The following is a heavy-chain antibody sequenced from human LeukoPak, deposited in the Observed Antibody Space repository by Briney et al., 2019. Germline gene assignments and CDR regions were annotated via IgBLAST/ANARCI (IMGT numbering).Heavy chain of an antibody. Sequence: GGSLRLSCAASGFTVSSNYMSWVRQAPGKGLEWVSVIYSGGSTYYADSVKGRFTTSRDNSKNTLYLQMNSLRAEDTAVYYCARALNYGGPAFDIWGQGTMVTVSS. D-gene: IGHD4-23*01. V-gene: IGHV3-53*01. J-gene: IGHJ3*02. CDR1: GFTVSSNY. CDR2: IYSGGST. CDR3: ARALNYGGPAFDI.